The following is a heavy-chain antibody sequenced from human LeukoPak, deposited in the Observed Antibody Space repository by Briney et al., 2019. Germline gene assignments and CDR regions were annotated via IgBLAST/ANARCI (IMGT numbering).Heavy chain of an antibody. J-gene: IGHJ4*02. V-gene: IGHV3-48*01. CDR1: GFSFSSYS. CDR3: ARDHNWGFDY. D-gene: IGHD7-27*01. Sequence: GGSLRLSCVASGFSFSSYSMNWVRQAPGKGLEWLSYISITTIYYADSVKGRFTISRDNAKNSLYLQMNSLRAEDTAVYYCARDHNWGFDYWGQGTLVTVSS. CDR2: ISITTI.